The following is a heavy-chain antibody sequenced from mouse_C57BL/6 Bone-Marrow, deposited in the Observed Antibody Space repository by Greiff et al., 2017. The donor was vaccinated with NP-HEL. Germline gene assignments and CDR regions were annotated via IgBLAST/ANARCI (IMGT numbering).Heavy chain of an antibody. CDR2: INYDGSST. V-gene: IGHV5-16*01. CDR1: GFTFSDYY. Sequence: EVKLVESEGGLVQPGSSMKLSCTASGFTFSDYYMAWVRQVPEKGLEWVANINYDGSSTYYLDSLKSRFIISRDNAKNILYLQMSSLKSEDTATYYCARDPFYGSSFHWYFDVWGTGTTVTVSS. D-gene: IGHD1-1*01. CDR3: ARDPFYGSSFHWYFDV. J-gene: IGHJ1*03.